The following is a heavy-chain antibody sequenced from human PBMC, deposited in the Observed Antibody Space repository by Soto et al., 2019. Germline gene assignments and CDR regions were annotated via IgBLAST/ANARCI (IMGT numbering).Heavy chain of an antibody. CDR3: ARRRGTGISGATSSDIDV. Sequence: SGGSLRLSCAAGGLTFSSYAMSWLRQAPGKGLEWVSAISGSGGGIYYADSVKGRFTFSRDNAKSTMYLLMTSLRAEDTAVYFCARRRGTGISGATSSDIDVLCLGXAVTSP. CDR1: GLTFSSYA. CDR2: ISGSGGGI. D-gene: IGHD1-7*01. V-gene: IGHV3-23*01. J-gene: IGHJ6*02.